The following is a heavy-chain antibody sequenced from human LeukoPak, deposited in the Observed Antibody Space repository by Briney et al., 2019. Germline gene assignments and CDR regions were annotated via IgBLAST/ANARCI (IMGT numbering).Heavy chain of an antibody. CDR3: AKRGYYYDSAWYFDL. J-gene: IGHJ2*01. D-gene: IGHD3-22*01. Sequence: GGSLRLSCAASGFTVSSNYMSWVRQAPGKGLEWVSVIYSGGSTYYADSVKGRFTISRDNFKNTLYLQMNSLRAEDTAIYYCAKRGYYYDSAWYFDLWGRGTLVTVSS. CDR2: IYSGGST. V-gene: IGHV3-53*01. CDR1: GFTVSSNY.